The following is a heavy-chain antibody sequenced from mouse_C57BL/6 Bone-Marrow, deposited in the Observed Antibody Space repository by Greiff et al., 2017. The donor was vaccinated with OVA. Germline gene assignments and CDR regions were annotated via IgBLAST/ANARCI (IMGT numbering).Heavy chain of an antibody. D-gene: IGHD1-1*01. V-gene: IGHV1-55*01. Sequence: QVQLQQPGAELVKPGASVKMSCKASGYTFTSYWITWVKQRPGQGLEWIGDIYPGSGSPNYNEKFKSKDTLTVDTSSSTASMQRSSLTSEDSAVYYCARRDITTVVFDYWGQGTTLTVSS. J-gene: IGHJ2*01. CDR2: IYPGSGSP. CDR3: ARRDITTVVFDY. CDR1: GYTFTSYW.